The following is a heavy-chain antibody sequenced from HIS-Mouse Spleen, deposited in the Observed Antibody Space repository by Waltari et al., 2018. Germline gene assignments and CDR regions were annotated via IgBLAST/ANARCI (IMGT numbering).Heavy chain of an antibody. D-gene: IGHD3-10*01. CDR1: DGPISSRSYY. CDR2: NYYSGRT. Sequence: QLQLQESGPGLVKPSETLSLTCTVSDGPISSRSYYLGWIPQPPGKGLEWIGSNYYSGRTYYNPSLKSRVTISVDTSKNQFSLKLSSVTAADTAVYYCAREFGLLPPISSRDYDAFDIWGQGTMVTVSS. CDR3: AREFGLLPPISSRDYDAFDI. V-gene: IGHV4-39*07. J-gene: IGHJ3*02.